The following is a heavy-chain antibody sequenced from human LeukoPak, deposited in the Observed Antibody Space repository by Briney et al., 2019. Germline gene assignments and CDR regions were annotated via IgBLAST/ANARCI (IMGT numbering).Heavy chain of an antibody. J-gene: IGHJ3*02. CDR3: AKGEYDSSGYYYYGAFDI. CDR1: GFTFSSYA. V-gene: IGHV3-23*01. CDR2: ISGSGGST. D-gene: IGHD3-22*01. Sequence: GGSLRLSCAASGFTFSSYAMSWVRQAPGKGLEWVSAISGSGGSTYYADSVKGRFTISRDNSKNTLYLQMNSLRAEDTAVYYCAKGEYDSSGYYYYGAFDIWGQGTMVTVSS.